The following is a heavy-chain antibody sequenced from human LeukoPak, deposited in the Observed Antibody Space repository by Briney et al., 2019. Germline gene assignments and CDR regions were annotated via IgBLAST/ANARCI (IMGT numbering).Heavy chain of an antibody. CDR3: ARDYKVELVLHYYYYGMDV. D-gene: IGHD6-6*01. CDR1: GYTFTSYY. CDR2: INPSGGST. J-gene: IGHJ6*02. Sequence: VASVKVSCKASGYTFTSYYMHWVRQAPGQGLEWMGIINPSGGSTSYAQKFQGRVTMTRDTSTSTVYMELSSLRSEDTAVYYCARDYKVELVLHYYYYGMDVWGQGTTVTVSS. V-gene: IGHV1-46*01.